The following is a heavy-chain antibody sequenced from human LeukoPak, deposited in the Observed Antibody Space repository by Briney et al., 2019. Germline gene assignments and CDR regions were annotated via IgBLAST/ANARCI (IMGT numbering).Heavy chain of an antibody. D-gene: IGHD2-2*01. V-gene: IGHV4-31*03. CDR3: ASGTVPVYLDY. J-gene: IGHJ4*02. Sequence: SETLSFTCTVSGGSISSGSCYWSWIRQHPGKGLEWIGYIYYSGSTYYNPSLKSRVTISVDTSKNQFSLKLSSVTAADTAVYYCASGTVPVYLDYWGQGTLVTVSS. CDR2: IYYSGST. CDR1: GGSISSGSCY.